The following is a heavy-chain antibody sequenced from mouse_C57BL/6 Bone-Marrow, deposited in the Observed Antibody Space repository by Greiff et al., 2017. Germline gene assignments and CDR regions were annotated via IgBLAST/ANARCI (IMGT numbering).Heavy chain of an antibody. D-gene: IGHD1-1*01. V-gene: IGHV14-4*01. CDR3: TTLYGSSYTWFAY. J-gene: IGHJ3*01. Sequence: EVHLVESGAELVRPGASVKLSCTASGFNIKDAYMHWVKQRPEQGLEWIGWIDPENGDTEYASKFQGKATITADTSSNTAYLQLSSLTSEDTAVYYCTTLYGSSYTWFAYGGQGTLVTVSA. CDR1: GFNIKDAY. CDR2: IDPENGDT.